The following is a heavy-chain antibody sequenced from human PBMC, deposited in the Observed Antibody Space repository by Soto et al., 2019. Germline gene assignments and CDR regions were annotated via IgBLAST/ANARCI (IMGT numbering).Heavy chain of an antibody. V-gene: IGHV4-31*02. CDR3: ARGGSGDNWFDP. Sequence: QVLLQESGPGLVRPSQTLSLTCVVSSGSMTSGGFYWHWVRQRPGEGLEWIGYIFHSGSIYYNPSLRSRVSMSMDTSNDQFSLNLSSVTAADTAVYFCARGGSGDNWFDPWGQGTLVTVSS. CDR1: SGSMTSGGFY. J-gene: IGHJ5*02. CDR2: IFHSGSI. D-gene: IGHD2-15*01.